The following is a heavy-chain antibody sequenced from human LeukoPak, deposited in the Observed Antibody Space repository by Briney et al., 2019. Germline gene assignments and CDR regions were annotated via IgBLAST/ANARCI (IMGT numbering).Heavy chain of an antibody. D-gene: IGHD2-2*01. V-gene: IGHV3-23*01. J-gene: IGHJ4*02. CDR1: GFTFSSYA. Sequence: GGSLRLSCAASGFTFSSYAMSWVRQAPGKGLEWVSAISGSGGSTYYADSVKGRFTISRDNSKNTLYLQMNSLRAEDTAVYYCAKDHLGGIVVVPAADFDYWGQGTLVTVSS. CDR3: AKDHLGGIVVVPAADFDY. CDR2: ISGSGGST.